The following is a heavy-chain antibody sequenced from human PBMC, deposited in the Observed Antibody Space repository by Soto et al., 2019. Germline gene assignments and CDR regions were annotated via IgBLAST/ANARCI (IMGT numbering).Heavy chain of an antibody. CDR1: GFTLSSYW. J-gene: IGHJ6*04. CDR3: ARGGATLSAYYYAMDV. D-gene: IGHD1-26*01. CDR2: INSDGSSR. V-gene: IGHV3-74*01. Sequence: ELQLVESGGGVVQPGGSLRLSCVASGFTLSSYWMHWVRQAPGTGLVWVSRINSDGSSRTYAVSVCGRLTISRDKAKNTLYLQMNSLRAEDTAVYYCARGGATLSAYYYAMDVWGKGTTVNVSS.